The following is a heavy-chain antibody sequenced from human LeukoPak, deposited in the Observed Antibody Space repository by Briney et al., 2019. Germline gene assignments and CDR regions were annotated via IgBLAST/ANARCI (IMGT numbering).Heavy chain of an antibody. Sequence: PGGSLRLSCAASGFTVSSNYMTWVRQAPGKGLEWVSVIYSGGSTDYADSVKGRFTIARDSSRNTVHLQMNSLRVEDTAMYYCARVPYGGNSIDCWGQGTLVTVSS. CDR1: GFTVSSNY. CDR3: ARVPYGGNSIDC. D-gene: IGHD4-23*01. J-gene: IGHJ4*02. V-gene: IGHV3-66*01. CDR2: IYSGGST.